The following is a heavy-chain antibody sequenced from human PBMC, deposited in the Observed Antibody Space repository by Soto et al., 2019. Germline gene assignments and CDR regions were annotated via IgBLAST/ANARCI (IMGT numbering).Heavy chain of an antibody. J-gene: IGHJ4*02. Sequence: SETLSLTCAVSGGSISSTNWWGWIRQPPGKGLEWIGYISYSGTTYYNPSLKSRVTISVDTSKNQFSLKLTSVTAADTAVYYCARDKITGLFDYWGQGTLVTVS. CDR3: ARDKITGLFDY. D-gene: IGHD2-8*02. CDR1: GGSISSTNW. V-gene: IGHV4-28*03. CDR2: ISYSGTT.